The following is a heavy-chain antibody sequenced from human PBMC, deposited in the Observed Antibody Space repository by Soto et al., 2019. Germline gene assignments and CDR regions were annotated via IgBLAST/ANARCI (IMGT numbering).Heavy chain of an antibody. Sequence: PGGSLRLSCAASGFTFTTYSMNWVRQVPGKGLEWIAYISISAAETIYADSVRGRFTISRDNAQNSLFLQMNSLTAEDTAVYYCATDRHYSLDNWGQGTLVTVSS. D-gene: IGHD2-15*01. CDR3: ATDRHYSLDN. CDR2: ISISAAET. J-gene: IGHJ4*02. CDR1: GFTFTTYS. V-gene: IGHV3-48*01.